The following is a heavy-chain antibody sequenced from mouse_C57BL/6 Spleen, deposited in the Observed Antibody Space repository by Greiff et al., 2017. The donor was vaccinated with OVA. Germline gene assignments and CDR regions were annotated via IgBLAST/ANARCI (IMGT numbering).Heavy chain of an antibody. D-gene: IGHD1-1*01. J-gene: IGHJ4*01. CDR3: ARGAVVARGAMDY. CDR1: GYAFSSYW. V-gene: IGHV1-80*01. Sequence: LQESGAELVKPGASVKISCKASGYAFSSYWMNWVKQRPGKGLEWIGQIYPGDGDTNYNGKFKGKATLTADKSSSTAYMQLSSLTSEDSAVYFCARGAVVARGAMDYWGQGTSVTVSS. CDR2: IYPGDGDT.